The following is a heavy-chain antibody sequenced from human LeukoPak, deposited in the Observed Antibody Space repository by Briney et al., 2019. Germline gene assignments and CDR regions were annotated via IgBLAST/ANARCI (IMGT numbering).Heavy chain of an antibody. Sequence: ASVKVSCKASGYTFTSYDINWVRQATGQGLEWMGWMNPNSGNTGYAQKFQGRVTITRNTSISTAYMELSGLRSEDTAVYYCARGRARIAILRYYYYYYMDVWGKGTTVTVSS. V-gene: IGHV1-8*03. J-gene: IGHJ6*03. CDR1: GYTFTSYD. D-gene: IGHD2-21*01. CDR3: ARGRARIAILRYYYYYYMDV. CDR2: MNPNSGNT.